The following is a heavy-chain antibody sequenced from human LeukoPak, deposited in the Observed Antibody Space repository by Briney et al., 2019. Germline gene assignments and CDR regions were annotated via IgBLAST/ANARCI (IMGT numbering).Heavy chain of an antibody. V-gene: IGHV3-23*01. CDR2: ISGSGGST. J-gene: IGHJ4*02. D-gene: IGHD3-10*01. CDR1: GFTFSSYA. Sequence: GGSLRLPCAASGFTFSSYAMSWVPQAPGKGPEVVSAISGSGGSTYYADSLKCRFTISRDNSKNALYLQMNSLRAEDTGVYYCVKARMVRGVMIANFDYWGQGTLVTVSS. CDR3: VKARMVRGVMIANFDY.